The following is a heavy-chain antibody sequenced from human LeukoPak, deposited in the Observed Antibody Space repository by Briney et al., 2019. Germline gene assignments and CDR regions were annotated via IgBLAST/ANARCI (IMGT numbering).Heavy chain of an antibody. J-gene: IGHJ6*03. CDR1: GYTFTSYG. V-gene: IGHV1-18*01. CDR3: ARLKRSYADYYYYYMDV. CDR2: ISAYNGNT. Sequence: ASVTVSCKPSGYTFTSYGISWVRQAPGQGLEWMGWISAYNGNTNYAQTLQGRVTMTTDTSTSTDYRELRSLRSDDTAVYYCARLKRSYADYYYYYMDVWGKGTRVSVSS. D-gene: IGHD2-2*01.